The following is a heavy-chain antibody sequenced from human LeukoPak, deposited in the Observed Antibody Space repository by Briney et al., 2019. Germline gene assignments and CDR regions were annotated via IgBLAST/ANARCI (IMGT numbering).Heavy chain of an antibody. V-gene: IGHV5-10-1*01. J-gene: IGHJ5*02. D-gene: IGHD1-1*01. CDR2: IDRSDTYS. CDR1: GYSFTTYS. Sequence: GESLKISFKASGYSFTTYSISWVRQMPGKGLEWTELIDRSDTYSYSSPFFQGHVTITADKSISTSYLQWSRTKASDTAMYYCARLLELEASSNWFDPWGQGTLVTVSS. CDR3: ARLLELEASSNWFDP.